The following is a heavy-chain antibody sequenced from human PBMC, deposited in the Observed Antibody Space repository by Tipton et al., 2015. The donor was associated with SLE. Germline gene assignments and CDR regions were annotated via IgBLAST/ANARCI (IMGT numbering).Heavy chain of an antibody. CDR3: ARDVEDLRSSPPAHGFDI. J-gene: IGHJ3*02. Sequence: TLSLTCTVSGGSVSSNNYYWGWIRQPPGKGLEWIGDVYYSGSSFYNPSLKSRVTISVDTSKNLLSLKLNSVTAADTAVYYCARDVEDLRSSPPAHGFDIWGQGTMVTVSS. V-gene: IGHV4-39*07. CDR1: GGSVSSNNYY. D-gene: IGHD4-17*01. CDR2: VYYSGSS.